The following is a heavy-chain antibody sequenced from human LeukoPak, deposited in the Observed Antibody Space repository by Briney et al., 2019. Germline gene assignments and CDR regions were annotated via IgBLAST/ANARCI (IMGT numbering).Heavy chain of an antibody. CDR3: AKDSSSTWFDGFDY. Sequence: GGSLRLSCAASGFTFSSYWMTWVRQAPGMGLEWVSAISGGGSSTYYADSVKGRFTISRDNSKNTLYLQMNSLRAEDTAVYYCAKDSSSTWFDGFDYWGQGTLVTVSS. D-gene: IGHD6-13*01. V-gene: IGHV3-23*01. CDR1: GFTFSSYW. J-gene: IGHJ4*02. CDR2: ISGGGSST.